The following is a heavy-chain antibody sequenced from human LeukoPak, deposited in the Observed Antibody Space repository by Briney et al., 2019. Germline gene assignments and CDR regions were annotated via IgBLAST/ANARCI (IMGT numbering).Heavy chain of an antibody. Sequence: ASVKVSCKASGYTFTSYGISWVRQAPGQGLEWMGIINPSDGSTTYAQKFQGRVTMTRDTSTSTVYMELSSLRSEDTAAYYCATDGRSNDSGAYYYFASWAREPWSPSPQ. V-gene: IGHV1-46*01. J-gene: IGHJ4*02. CDR2: INPSDGST. CDR1: GYTFTSYG. CDR3: ATDGRSNDSGAYYYFAS. D-gene: IGHD3-22*01.